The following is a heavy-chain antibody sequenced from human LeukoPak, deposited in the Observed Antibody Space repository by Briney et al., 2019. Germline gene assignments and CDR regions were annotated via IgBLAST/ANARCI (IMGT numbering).Heavy chain of an antibody. Sequence: GRSLRLSCAASGFTFSRYAMHWVRQAPGKGLEWVAVISYDGSQEYYADSVKGRFTISRDNSKNTPYLQMNSLRTEDTAVYYCARRWAPTSGNYFCMDVWGQGTTVIVSS. D-gene: IGHD3-10*01. J-gene: IGHJ6*02. CDR3: ARRWAPTSGNYFCMDV. V-gene: IGHV3-30*14. CDR1: GFTFSRYA. CDR2: ISYDGSQE.